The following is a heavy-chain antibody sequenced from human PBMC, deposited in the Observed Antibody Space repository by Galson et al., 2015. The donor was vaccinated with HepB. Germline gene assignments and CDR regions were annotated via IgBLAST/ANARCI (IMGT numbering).Heavy chain of an antibody. Sequence: SLRLSCAASGFTVSSNYMSRVRQAPGKGLEWVSVIYSGGSTYYADSVKGRFTISRDNSKNTLYLQMNSLRAEDTAVYYCARDQWFGEKGMDVWGQGTTVTVSS. CDR2: IYSGGST. J-gene: IGHJ6*02. V-gene: IGHV3-53*01. D-gene: IGHD3-10*01. CDR1: GFTVSSNY. CDR3: ARDQWFGEKGMDV.